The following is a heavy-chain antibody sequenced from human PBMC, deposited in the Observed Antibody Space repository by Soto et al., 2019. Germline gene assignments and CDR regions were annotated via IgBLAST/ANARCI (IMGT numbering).Heavy chain of an antibody. D-gene: IGHD1-20*01. J-gene: IGHJ6*03. V-gene: IGHV3-21*01. CDR2: ISSSSSYI. Sequence: GESLKISCAASGFTFSSYSMNWVRQAPGKGLEWVSSISSSSSYIYYADSVKGRFTISRDNAKNSLYLQMNSLRAEDTAVYYCARGNWNPQHPFPSGYYMDVWGKGTTVTVSS. CDR3: ARGNWNPQHPFPSGYYMDV. CDR1: GFTFSSYS.